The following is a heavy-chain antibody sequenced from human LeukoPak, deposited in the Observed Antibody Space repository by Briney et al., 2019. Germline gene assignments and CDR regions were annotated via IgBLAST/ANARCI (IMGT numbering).Heavy chain of an antibody. CDR2: IYYSGST. CDR1: GYSISSGYY. J-gene: IGHJ4*02. CDR3: ARIAAVGATKDY. Sequence: SETLSLTCAVSGYSISSGYYWGWIRQPPGKGLEWIGSIYYSGSTYYNPSLKGRVTISVDTSKNQFSLKLSSVTAADTAVYYCARIAAVGATKDYWGQGTLVTVSS. V-gene: IGHV4-38-2*01. D-gene: IGHD1-26*01.